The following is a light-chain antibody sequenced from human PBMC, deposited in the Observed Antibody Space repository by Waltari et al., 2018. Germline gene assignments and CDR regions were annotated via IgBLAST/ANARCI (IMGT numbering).Light chain of an antibody. V-gene: IGKV3-15*01. CDR1: QSVSAK. J-gene: IGKJ4*01. Sequence: EVVMTQSPATLSVSPGGRATRPCRASQSVSAKLAWYQHKPGQSPRLLIFGASNRATGIPDRFSGSGSGTDFTLTISSLQSEDFALYYCQQYNDWPLTFGRGTKVEIK. CDR3: QQYNDWPLT. CDR2: GAS.